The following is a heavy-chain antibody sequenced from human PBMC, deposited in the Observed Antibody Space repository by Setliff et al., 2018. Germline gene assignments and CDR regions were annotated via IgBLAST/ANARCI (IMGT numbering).Heavy chain of an antibody. D-gene: IGHD2-8*01. CDR2: ISAYTGNT. CDR3: SRLVRYCTTTTCQRVSGAEF. CDR1: GYTFTNYG. Sequence: ASVKVSCKASGYTFTNYGISWVRQAPGQGLEWMGWISAYTGNTYSAQKFQGRLTMTTDTSTTTAYMELRSLTSDDTAVYYCSRLVRYCTTTTCQRVSGAEFWGQGTLVTVSS. J-gene: IGHJ4*02. V-gene: IGHV1-18*01.